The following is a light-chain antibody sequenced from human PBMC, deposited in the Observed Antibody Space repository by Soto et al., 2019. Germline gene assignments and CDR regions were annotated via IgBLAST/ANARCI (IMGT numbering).Light chain of an antibody. J-gene: IGLJ1*01. CDR2: EVT. CDR3: SSYAGNNNYV. CDR1: SSDVGGYDY. V-gene: IGLV2-8*01. Sequence: QSVLTQPPSASGSPGQSVTISCAGTSSDVGGYDYVSWYQQHPGKAPKFIIYEVTRRPSGVPVRFSGSKSGNTASLTVSGLHPEDEADYCCSSYAGNNNYVFGTGTKLTVL.